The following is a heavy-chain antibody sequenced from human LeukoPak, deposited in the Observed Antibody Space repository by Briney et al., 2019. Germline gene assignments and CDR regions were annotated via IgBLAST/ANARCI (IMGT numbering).Heavy chain of an antibody. J-gene: IGHJ4*02. CDR3: AREDGTYQGANY. V-gene: IGHV1-2*02. CDR2: INPRSGYT. CDR1: GYTFTDYY. Sequence: ASVKVSCKASGYTFTDYYIHWVRQAPGQGLAWVGWINPRSGYTNYAQKFQGRVTMTRDTSISTAYMELSSLRSDDTAVYYCAREDGTYQGANYWGQGTLVTVSS. D-gene: IGHD1-26*01.